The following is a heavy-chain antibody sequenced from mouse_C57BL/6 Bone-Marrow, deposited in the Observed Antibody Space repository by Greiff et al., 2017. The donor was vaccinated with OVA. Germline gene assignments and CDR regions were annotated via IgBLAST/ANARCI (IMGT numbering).Heavy chain of an antibody. J-gene: IGHJ1*03. CDR2: IDPSDSYT. V-gene: IGHV1-69*01. D-gene: IGHD1-1*01. Sequence: QVHVKQPGAELVMPGASVKLSCKASGYTFTSYWMHWVKQRPGQGLEWIGEIDPSDSYTNYNQKFKGKSTLTVDKYSSTAYMQLSSLTSEDSAVYYCARDTTVPYWYFDVWGTGTTVTVSS. CDR1: GYTFTSYW. CDR3: ARDTTVPYWYFDV.